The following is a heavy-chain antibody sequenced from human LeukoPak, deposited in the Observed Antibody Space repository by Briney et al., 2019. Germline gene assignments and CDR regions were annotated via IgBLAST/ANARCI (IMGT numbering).Heavy chain of an antibody. D-gene: IGHD3-10*01. Sequence: GGSLRLSCAASGFTFSSYGMHWVRQAPGKGLEWVAVISYDGSNKYYADSVKGRFTISRDNSKNTLYLQMNSLRAEDTAVYYCAKDNQYYYGSGSYYNTVYYYYGMDVWGKGTTVTVSS. J-gene: IGHJ6*04. V-gene: IGHV3-30*18. CDR1: GFTFSSYG. CDR3: AKDNQYYYGSGSYYNTVYYYYGMDV. CDR2: ISYDGSNK.